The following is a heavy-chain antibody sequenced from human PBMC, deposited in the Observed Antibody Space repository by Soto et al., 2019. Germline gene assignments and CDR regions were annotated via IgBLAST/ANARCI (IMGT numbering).Heavy chain of an antibody. CDR1: GGPFSGYY. CDR2: FNHSGST. Sequence: PSETLSLTCAVYGGPFSGYYWRWIRQPPGKGLQWIGEFNHSGSTNCNPSLKSRVTISADTSQNQFSLKLTSVTAADTAVYYCARGSTTEKVDSWGQGTLVTVSS. V-gene: IGHV4-34*01. J-gene: IGHJ4*02. D-gene: IGHD4-17*01. CDR3: ARGSTTEKVDS.